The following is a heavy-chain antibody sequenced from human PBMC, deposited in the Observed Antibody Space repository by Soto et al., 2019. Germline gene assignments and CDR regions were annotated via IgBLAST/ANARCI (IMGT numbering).Heavy chain of an antibody. V-gene: IGHV3-33*01. CDR2: IWYDGSNK. D-gene: IGHD3-22*01. J-gene: IGHJ4*02. Sequence: GGSLRLSCAASGFTFSSYGMHWVRQAPGKGLEWVAVIWYDGSNKYYADSVKGRFTISRDNSKNTLYLQMNSLRAEDTAVYYCARDGRPYYYDSSGYYPLDYWGQETLVTVSS. CDR1: GFTFSSYG. CDR3: ARDGRPYYYDSSGYYPLDY.